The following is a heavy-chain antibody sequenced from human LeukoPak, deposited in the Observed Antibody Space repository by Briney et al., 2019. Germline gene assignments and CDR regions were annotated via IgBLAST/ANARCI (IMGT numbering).Heavy chain of an antibody. V-gene: IGHV3-30-3*01. D-gene: IGHD2-15*01. J-gene: IGHJ4*02. CDR2: ISYDGSNK. Sequence: GRSLRLSCAASGFTFSSYAMHWVRQAPGKGLEWVAVISYDGSNKYYADSVKGRFTISRDNSKNTLYLQMNSLRAEDTAVYYCARGGRVVLYSFDYWGQGTLVTVSS. CDR3: ARGGRVVLYSFDY. CDR1: GFTFSSYA.